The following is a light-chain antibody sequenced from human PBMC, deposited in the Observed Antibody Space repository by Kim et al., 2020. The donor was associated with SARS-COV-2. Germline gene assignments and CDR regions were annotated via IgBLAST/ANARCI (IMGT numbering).Light chain of an antibody. Sequence: EIVLTQSPGTLSLSPGERATLSCRASQSIRSNYLAWYQQKSGQAPRLLIYGTSRRATGIPDRFSGRGSGTDFTLTISRLEPEDFAVYYCQQLETFGQGTKVEI. CDR3: QQLET. CDR2: GTS. CDR1: QSIRSNY. J-gene: IGKJ1*01. V-gene: IGKV3-20*01.